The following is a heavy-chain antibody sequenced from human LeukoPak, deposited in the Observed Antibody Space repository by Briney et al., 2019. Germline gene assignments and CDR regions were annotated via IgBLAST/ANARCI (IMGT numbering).Heavy chain of an antibody. V-gene: IGHV1-2*02. CDR1: GYTFTAYY. CDR2: INPNSGGA. D-gene: IGHD6-13*01. CDR3: ARVPNSSSWYSSRYFDY. Sequence: ASVKVSCKASGYTFTAYYMHWVRQAPGQGLEWMGWINPNSGGANYAQKFQGRVTMTRDTSISTAYMELRSLRSDDTAVYYCARVPNSSSWYSSRYFDYWGEGTLVTVSS. J-gene: IGHJ4*03.